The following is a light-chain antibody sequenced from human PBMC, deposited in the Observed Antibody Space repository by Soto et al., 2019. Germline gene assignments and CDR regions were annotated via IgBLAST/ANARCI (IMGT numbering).Light chain of an antibody. CDR2: GAS. CDR1: QSIGSD. CDR3: QQYDDWPLT. J-gene: IGKJ3*01. Sequence: EVVLTQSPGTLSVSPGERATFTCRASQSIGSDLAWYQQRPGQAPLLLIDGASTRATGIPARFSGSGSGTEFNLTISSLQSEDFAVYYCQQYDDWPLTFGPGTKVDLK. V-gene: IGKV3-15*01.